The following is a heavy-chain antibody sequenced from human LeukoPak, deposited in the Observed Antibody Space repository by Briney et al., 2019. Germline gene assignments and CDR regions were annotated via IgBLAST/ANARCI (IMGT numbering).Heavy chain of an antibody. J-gene: IGHJ4*02. CDR3: ARVSGYDWESFYDY. CDR2: INPNSGGT. Sequence: ASVKVSCKASGYTFTGYYMHWVRQAPGQGLEWMGWINPNSGGTNYAQKCQGGVTMTRDTSISTAYMELSRLRSDDTAVYYCARVSGYDWESFYDYWGQGTLVTVSS. V-gene: IGHV1-2*02. D-gene: IGHD5-12*01. CDR1: GYTFTGYY.